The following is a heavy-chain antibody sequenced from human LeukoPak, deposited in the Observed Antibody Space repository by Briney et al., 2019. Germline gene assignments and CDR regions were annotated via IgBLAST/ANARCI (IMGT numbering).Heavy chain of an antibody. CDR2: IIPMIDTP. J-gene: IGHJ4*02. D-gene: IGHD4-17*01. V-gene: IGHV1-69*13. Sequence: SVKVSCKASGGTFRSNAINWVRQAPEKGLEWMGGIIPMIDTPKYAQRFQGRVTITADDSTSTSYMVVSSLRSEDTAVYYCAIFQGTYGDNDNDYWGQGTLVTVSS. CDR3: AIFQGTYGDNDNDY. CDR1: GGTFRSNA.